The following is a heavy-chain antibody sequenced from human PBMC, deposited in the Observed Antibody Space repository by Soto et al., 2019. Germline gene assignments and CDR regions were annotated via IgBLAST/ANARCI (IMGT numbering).Heavy chain of an antibody. D-gene: IGHD1-7*01. CDR3: AKCIQVNWNYDAYHS. V-gene: IGHV3-23*01. J-gene: IGHJ3*02. Sequence: PGGTMRLSCAASGFPSYSYSLSFVRRATWKGLEWVSHITASGGTTYYADSVKGRYTSSRDSSRKTLYLQMNSLGAEDTALYYCAKCIQVNWNYDAYHSWDKGKMGTVSS. CDR2: ITASGGTT. CDR1: GFPSYSYS.